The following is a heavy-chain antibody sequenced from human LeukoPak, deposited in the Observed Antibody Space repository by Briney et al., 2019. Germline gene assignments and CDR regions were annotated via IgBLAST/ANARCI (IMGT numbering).Heavy chain of an antibody. CDR3: AKEYYDILTGYFYGMDV. V-gene: IGHV3-43*01. CDR2: ISWDGGST. Sequence: PGGSLRLSCAASGFTFDDYTMHWVRQAPGKGLEWVSLISWDGGSTYYADSVKGRFTISGDNSKNSLYLQMNSLRTEDTALYYCAKEYYDILTGYFYGMDVWGQGTTVTVSS. CDR1: GFTFDDYT. D-gene: IGHD3-9*01. J-gene: IGHJ6*02.